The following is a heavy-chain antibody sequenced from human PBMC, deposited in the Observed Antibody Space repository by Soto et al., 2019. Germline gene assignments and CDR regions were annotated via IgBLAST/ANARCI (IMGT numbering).Heavy chain of an antibody. CDR1: GSSFPSNFL. V-gene: IGHV4-4*02. CDR3: ASRGPGTSVDY. CDR2: IFRTGTT. J-gene: IGHJ4*02. Sequence: QVQLLQSGPELWKPWGTLSLPCVVSGSSFPSNFLWSWVHPPPGRGLEGMGEIFRTGTTNYNPSLESRVTISLDTSENQFSLKVTSLTAADTAVYYGASRGPGTSVDYWGQGTLVTVSS. D-gene: IGHD1-7*01.